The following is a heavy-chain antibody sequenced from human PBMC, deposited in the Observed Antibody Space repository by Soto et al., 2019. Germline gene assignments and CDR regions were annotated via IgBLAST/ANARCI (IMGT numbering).Heavy chain of an antibody. CDR1: GYTFTSYG. Sequence: ASVKVSCEASGYTFTSYGISWVRQAPGQGLEWMGWISAYNGNTNYAQKLQGRVTMTTDTSTSTAYMELRSLRSDDTAVYYCARLSGYYDTRRPNDYWGQGTLVTVTS. V-gene: IGHV1-18*01. CDR3: ARLSGYYDTRRPNDY. D-gene: IGHD3-22*01. J-gene: IGHJ4*02. CDR2: ISAYNGNT.